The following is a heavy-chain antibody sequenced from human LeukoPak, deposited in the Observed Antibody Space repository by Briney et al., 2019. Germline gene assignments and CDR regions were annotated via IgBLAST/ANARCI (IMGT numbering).Heavy chain of an antibody. D-gene: IGHD2-21*01. J-gene: IGHJ5*02. Sequence: GESLKISCKGSGYSFTSYWIGWVRQMPGKGLERMGIIYPGDSDTGYSPSFQGQVTISADKSISTAYLQWSSLKASDTAMYYCARHFSGYSAVENYNWFDPWGQGTLVTVSS. CDR1: GYSFTSYW. V-gene: IGHV5-51*01. CDR2: IYPGDSDT. CDR3: ARHFSGYSAVENYNWFDP.